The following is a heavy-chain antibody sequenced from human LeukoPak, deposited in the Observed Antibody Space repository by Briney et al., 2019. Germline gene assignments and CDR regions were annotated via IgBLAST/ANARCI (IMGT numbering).Heavy chain of an antibody. D-gene: IGHD3-9*01. CDR3: AKDRQGRLRYFDY. V-gene: IGHV3-23*01. CDR1: GFTFSSYA. J-gene: IGHJ4*02. CDR2: ISGSGGST. Sequence: GGSLRLSCAASGFTFSSYAMSWVRQAPGKGLEWVSAISGSGGSTYSADSVKGRFTISRDNSKNTLYLQMNSLRAEDTAVYYCAKDRQGRLRYFDYWGQGTLVTVSS.